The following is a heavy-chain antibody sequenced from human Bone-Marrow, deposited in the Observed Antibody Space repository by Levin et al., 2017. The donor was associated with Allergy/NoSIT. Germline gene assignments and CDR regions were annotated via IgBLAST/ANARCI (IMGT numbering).Heavy chain of an antibody. CDR2: IDPSDSYT. CDR1: GYSFTSYW. Sequence: AGESLKISCKGSGYSFTSYWISWVRQMPGKGLEWMGRIDPSDSYTNYSPSFQGHVTISADKSISTAYLQWSSLKASDTAMYYCAILHEGGGDCCNWYFDRWGRGTLVTVSS. J-gene: IGHJ2*01. D-gene: IGHD2-21*02. V-gene: IGHV5-10-1*01. CDR3: AILHEGGGDCCNWYFDR.